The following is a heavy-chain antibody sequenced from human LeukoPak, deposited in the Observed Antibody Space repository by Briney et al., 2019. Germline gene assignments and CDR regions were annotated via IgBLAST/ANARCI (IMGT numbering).Heavy chain of an antibody. CDR3: ATEYCSGGSCWFDY. D-gene: IGHD2-15*01. J-gene: IGHJ4*02. CDR2: INNDGSST. CDR1: GFTFSTYW. V-gene: IGHV3-74*01. Sequence: GGSLRLSCVASGFTFSTYWMHWVRQAPGKGLVWVSRINNDGSSTRYADSVKGRFTISRDNAKNTLYLQMDSLRAEDTAVYYCATEYCSGGSCWFDYWGQGTLVTVSS.